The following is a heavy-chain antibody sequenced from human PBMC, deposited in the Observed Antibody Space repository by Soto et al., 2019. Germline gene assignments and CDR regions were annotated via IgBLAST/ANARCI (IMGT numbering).Heavy chain of an antibody. J-gene: IGHJ6*02. CDR2: IYHSGST. V-gene: IGHV4-4*02. CDR3: AGVQRASYYYSGMAV. Sequence: QVQLQESGLGLVKPSGTLSLTCAVSGGSISSSYWWSWVRQPPGKGLEWIGEIYHSGSTNYNPSLTRRVTISVDMSKIQCSLKLCSVTAADTAVYYCAGVQRASYYYSGMAVWGQGPTVTVSS. CDR1: GGSISSSYW.